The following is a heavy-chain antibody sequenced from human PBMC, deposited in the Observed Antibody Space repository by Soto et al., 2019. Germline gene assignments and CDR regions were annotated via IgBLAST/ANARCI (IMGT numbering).Heavy chain of an antibody. Sequence: QVQLVQSGVEVKKPGASVKISCKASGYTFTSYGMSWVRQAPGQGLEWMGWINTYKGNTNYAQKLQGRVTMTTDTSTSTAYMELRSLRSDDTAVYYCAARSGRDPYYFDYWGQGTLVTVSS. D-gene: IGHD1-26*01. CDR2: INTYKGNT. J-gene: IGHJ4*02. V-gene: IGHV1-18*01. CDR3: AARSGRDPYYFDY. CDR1: GYTFTSYG.